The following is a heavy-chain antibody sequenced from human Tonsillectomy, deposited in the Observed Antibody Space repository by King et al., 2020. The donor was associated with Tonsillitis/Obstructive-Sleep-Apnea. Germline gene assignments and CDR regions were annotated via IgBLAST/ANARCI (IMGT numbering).Heavy chain of an antibody. CDR2: IDAKSGGT. CDR3: ARAPASYFDY. V-gene: IGHV1-2*06. J-gene: IGHJ4*02. CDR1: GYISTDYF. Sequence: VQLVESGAEVKRPGASVKVSCKASGYISTDYFMHWVLQAPGQGLEWMGRIDAKSGGTNYAQKFQGRVTMTRDTSISTVYMELSGLRSGDTAVYYCARAPASYFDYWGQGTLVTVSS.